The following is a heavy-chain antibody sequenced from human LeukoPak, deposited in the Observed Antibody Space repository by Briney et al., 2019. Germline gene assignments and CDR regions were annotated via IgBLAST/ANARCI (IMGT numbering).Heavy chain of an antibody. V-gene: IGHV1-69*06. CDR3: ARGIAAAGDYYYYYMDV. CDR1: GGTFSSYA. CDR2: IIPIFGTA. D-gene: IGHD6-13*01. Sequence: SVKVSCKASGGTFSSYAISWVRQAPGQGLEWMGGIIPIFGTANYAQKFQGRVTITADKSTSTAYMELSSLRSEDTAVYYCARGIAAAGDYYYYYMDVWGKGTTVTVPS. J-gene: IGHJ6*03.